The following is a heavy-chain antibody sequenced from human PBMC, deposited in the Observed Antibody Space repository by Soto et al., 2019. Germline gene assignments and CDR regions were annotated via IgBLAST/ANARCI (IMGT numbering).Heavy chain of an antibody. CDR2: VYYSGTT. J-gene: IGHJ4*02. D-gene: IGHD1-1*01. CDR3: ATTPAVPNTLRSRYFFDY. Sequence: QVQLQESGPGLLKPSETLSLTCSVSGGSVSNKTYYWSWIRQPPGKRLEWIGYVYYSGTTNYNPSLKSRVTISVDLPKNQFSLRLSSVTTADTALYYCATTPAVPNTLRSRYFFDYWGRGTLVTVSS. V-gene: IGHV4-61*01. CDR1: GGSVSNKTYY.